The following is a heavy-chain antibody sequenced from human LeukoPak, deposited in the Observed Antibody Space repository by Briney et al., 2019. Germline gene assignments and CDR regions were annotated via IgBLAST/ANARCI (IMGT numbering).Heavy chain of an antibody. Sequence: PGGSLRLSCAASGFTFSSCAMSWVRQAPGKGLEWVSAISGSGGSTYYADSVKGRFTISRDNAKNSLYLQMNSLRAEDTAVYYCARFRAAAELWGQGTLVTVSS. CDR1: GFTFSSCA. CDR3: ARFRAAAEL. CDR2: ISGSGGST. V-gene: IGHV3-23*01. D-gene: IGHD6-13*01. J-gene: IGHJ4*02.